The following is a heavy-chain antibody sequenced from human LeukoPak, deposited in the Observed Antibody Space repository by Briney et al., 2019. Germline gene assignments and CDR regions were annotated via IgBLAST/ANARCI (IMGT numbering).Heavy chain of an antibody. J-gene: IGHJ4*02. Sequence: PSETLSLTCAVSGGSISSGGYSWSWIRQPPGKGLEWIGYIYHSGSTYYNPSLKSRVTISVDTSKNQFSLKLSSVTAADTAVYYCARSGVNSNYDFWSGYYGFDYWGQGTLVTVSS. CDR3: ARSGVNSNYDFWSGYYGFDY. CDR1: GGSISSGGYS. V-gene: IGHV4-30-2*01. D-gene: IGHD3-3*01. CDR2: IYHSGST.